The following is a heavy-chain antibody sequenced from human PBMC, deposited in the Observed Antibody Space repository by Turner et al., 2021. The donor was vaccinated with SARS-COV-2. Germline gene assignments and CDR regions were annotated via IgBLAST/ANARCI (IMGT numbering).Heavy chain of an antibody. CDR1: GGSISSSCYY. V-gene: IGHV4-39*01. CDR3: ASESVLRFLEWLSSGPYYGMDV. Sequence: QLQLQESGPGLVKPSETLSLTCTVSGGSISSSCYYWGWSRQPPGKGLEWIGTIYYSGSTYSNPYLKRRVTISVDTSKNQFSLKLSSVTAADTAVYYYASESVLRFLEWLSSGPYYGMDVWGQGTTVTVSS. J-gene: IGHJ6*02. D-gene: IGHD3-3*01. CDR2: IYYSGST.